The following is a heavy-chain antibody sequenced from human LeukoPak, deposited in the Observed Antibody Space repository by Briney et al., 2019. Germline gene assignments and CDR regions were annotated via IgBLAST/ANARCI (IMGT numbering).Heavy chain of an antibody. J-gene: IGHJ4*02. D-gene: IGHD6-13*01. V-gene: IGHV4-34*01. CDR3: ARLVGAAAGTRRRLVDY. CDR1: GVSFSGYY. CDR2: INHSGST. Sequence: SETLSLTCAVYGVSFSGYYWSWIRQPPGKGLEWIGEINHSGSTNYNPSLKSRVTISVDTSKNQFSLKLSSVTAADTAVYYCARLVGAAAGTRRRLVDYWGQGTLVTVSS.